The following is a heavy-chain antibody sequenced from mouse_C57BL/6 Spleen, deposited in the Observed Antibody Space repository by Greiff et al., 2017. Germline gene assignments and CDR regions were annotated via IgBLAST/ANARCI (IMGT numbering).Heavy chain of an antibody. CDR3: ARWGDADYFDY. Sequence: VKLMESGAELVRPGTSVKVSCKASGYAFTNYLIEWVKQRPGQGLEWIGVINPGSGGTNYNEKFKGKATLTADKSSSTAYMQLSSLTSEDSAVYFCARWGDADYFDYWGQGTTLTVSS. V-gene: IGHV1-54*01. CDR2: INPGSGGT. J-gene: IGHJ2*01. CDR1: GYAFTNYL.